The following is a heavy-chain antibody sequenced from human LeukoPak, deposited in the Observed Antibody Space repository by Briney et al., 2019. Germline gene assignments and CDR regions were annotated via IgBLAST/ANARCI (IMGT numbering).Heavy chain of an antibody. J-gene: IGHJ4*02. CDR2: INPNSGGT. D-gene: IGHD2-15*01. CDR3: ARLVIGYCGGGSCYDGFDY. CDR1: GYTFTGYY. V-gene: IGHV1-2*02. Sequence: ASVKVSCKASGYTFTGYYMHWVRQAPGQGLEWMGWINPNSGGTNYAQKFQGRVTMTRDTSISTAYMELSRLRSDDTAVYYCARLVIGYCGGGSCYDGFDYWGQGTLVTVSS.